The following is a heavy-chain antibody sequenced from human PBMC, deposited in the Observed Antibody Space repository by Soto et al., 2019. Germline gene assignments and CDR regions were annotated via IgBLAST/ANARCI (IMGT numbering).Heavy chain of an antibody. CDR1: GFTFSSYA. J-gene: IGHJ3*02. V-gene: IGHV3-23*01. CDR2: ISGSGGST. D-gene: IGHD6-19*01. Sequence: EVQLLESGGGLVQPGGSLRLSCAASGFTFSSYAMSWVRQAPGKGLEWVSAISGSGGSTYYADSVKGRFTISRDNSKNTLYLQMNSLRAEDTAVYYCATSGYSSGWYSGEDDACDIWGQGTMVTVSS. CDR3: ATSGYSSGWYSGEDDACDI.